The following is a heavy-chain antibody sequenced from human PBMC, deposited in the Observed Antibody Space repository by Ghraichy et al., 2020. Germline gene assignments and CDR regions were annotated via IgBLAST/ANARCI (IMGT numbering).Heavy chain of an antibody. D-gene: IGHD6-19*01. CDR1: GDSVSSNSAA. CDR3: ARGSFPVNSGWVYFDY. CDR2: TYYRSKWYN. Sequence: SQTLSLTCAISGDSVSSNSAAWNWIRQSPSRGLEWLGRTYYRSKWYNDYALSVRSRIIINPDTSKNQFSLQPNSVTPEDTAVYYCARGSFPVNSGWVYFDYWGQGTLVTVSS. J-gene: IGHJ4*02. V-gene: IGHV6-1*01.